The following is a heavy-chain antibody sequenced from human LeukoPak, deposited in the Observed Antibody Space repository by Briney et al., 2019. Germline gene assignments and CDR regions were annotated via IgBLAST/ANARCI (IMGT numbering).Heavy chain of an antibody. CDR1: GFTFSSYK. J-gene: IGHJ6*03. CDR3: ARARQQLVTWRYYYYYYMDV. V-gene: IGHV3-21*04. CDR2: IHSGGSDV. Sequence: GGSLRLSCAASGFTFSSYKMNWVRQAPGRGLEWVSSIHSGGSDVYYADSVKGRFTVSRDNAKNSLFLHMNSLRAEDTAVYYCARARQQLVTWRYYYYYYMDVWGKGTTVTVSS. D-gene: IGHD6-13*01.